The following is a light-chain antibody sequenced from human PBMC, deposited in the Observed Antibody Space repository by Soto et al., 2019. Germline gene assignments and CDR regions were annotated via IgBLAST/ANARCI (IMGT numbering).Light chain of an antibody. CDR3: QQYGSSLFT. J-gene: IGKJ3*01. CDR2: GAS. V-gene: IGKV3-20*01. CDR1: QSVSSNY. Sequence: EIVLTQSPGTLSLSPGERATLSCRASQSVSSNYLAWYQQKPGQAPRLLIYGASSRATGIPDRFSGSGSGTEFTLTISRLEPKDFAVYYCQQYGSSLFTFGPGTKVD.